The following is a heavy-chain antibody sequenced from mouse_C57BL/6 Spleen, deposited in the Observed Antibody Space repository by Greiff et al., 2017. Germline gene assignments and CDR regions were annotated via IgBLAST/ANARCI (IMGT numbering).Heavy chain of an antibody. CDR2: IDPETGGT. J-gene: IGHJ2*01. Sequence: VQLQQSGAELVRPGASVTLSCKASGYTFTDYEMHWVKQTPVHGLEWIGAIDPETGGTAYNQKFKGKAILTAYKSSSTAYMELRSLTSEDSAVYYCTRNPHSSGYSGFYYWGQGTTLTVSS. CDR3: TRNPHSSGYSGFYY. D-gene: IGHD3-2*02. V-gene: IGHV1-15*01. CDR1: GYTFTDYE.